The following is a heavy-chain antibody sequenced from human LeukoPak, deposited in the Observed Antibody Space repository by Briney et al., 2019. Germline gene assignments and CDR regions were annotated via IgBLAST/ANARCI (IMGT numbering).Heavy chain of an antibody. J-gene: IGHJ6*02. D-gene: IGHD3-9*01. V-gene: IGHV1-8*01. Sequence: ASVKVSCKASGYTFTSYDINWVRQATGQGLEWMGWMNPNSGNTGYAQKFQGRVTMTRNTSISTAYMELSSLRSEDTAVYYCARELQKGYFDRLPQYDYYYGMDVWGQGTTVTVSS. CDR1: GYTFTSYD. CDR3: ARELQKGYFDRLPQYDYYYGMDV. CDR2: MNPNSGNT.